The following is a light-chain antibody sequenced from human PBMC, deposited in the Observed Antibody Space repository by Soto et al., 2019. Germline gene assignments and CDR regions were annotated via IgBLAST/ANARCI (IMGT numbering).Light chain of an antibody. CDR1: QSISNSY. Sequence: EIVLTQSPGTLSLSPGERATLSCRASQSISNSYLAWYQQKPGQAPRLLIYGASSRATGIPDRFSGSGSGTDFTLTISRLEPEDFAVYFCQQYHNWPAFGQGTKVEIK. V-gene: IGKV3-20*01. CDR2: GAS. CDR3: QQYHNWPA. J-gene: IGKJ1*01.